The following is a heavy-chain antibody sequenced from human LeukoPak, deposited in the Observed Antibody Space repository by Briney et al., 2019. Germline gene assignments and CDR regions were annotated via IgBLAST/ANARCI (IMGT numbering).Heavy chain of an antibody. CDR3: VKLLVEMRVLLPYFDY. Sequence: HAGGSLRLSCSASGFTFSNYAIHWVRQAPGKGLEFVSAISPSGGSTYYADSVKGRFTIPRDNSKNMLYLQMSSLRPEDTAVYYCVKLLVEMRVLLPYFDYWGQGTLVTVSS. CDR1: GFTFSNYA. J-gene: IGHJ4*02. CDR2: ISPSGGST. V-gene: IGHV3-64D*06. D-gene: IGHD2-15*01.